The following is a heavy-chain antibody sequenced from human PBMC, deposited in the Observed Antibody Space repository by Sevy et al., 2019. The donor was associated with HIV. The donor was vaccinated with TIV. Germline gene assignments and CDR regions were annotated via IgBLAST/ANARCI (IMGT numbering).Heavy chain of an antibody. V-gene: IGHV3-23*01. Sequence: GGSLRLSCAASGFTFSKYSMSWVRQPPGKGLEWVSTLSFGCGEINYADSVKGRFTISRDNSKSSVYLQMNNLRPEDTAVYYCSREGCTIPHDYLGQGTLVTVSS. CDR3: SREGCTIPHDY. CDR1: GFTFSKYS. D-gene: IGHD2-2*02. CDR2: LSFGCGEI. J-gene: IGHJ4*02.